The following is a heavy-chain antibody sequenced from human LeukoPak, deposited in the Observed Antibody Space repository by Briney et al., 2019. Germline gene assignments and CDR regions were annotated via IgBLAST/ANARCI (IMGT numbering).Heavy chain of an antibody. Sequence: SVKVSCKASGGTFSSYGITWVRQAPGQGLEWMGGIMPLFNTANYAQQFQGRVTITTDESTSTAYMELSSLRFEDTAMYYCARVDRYHYYLDVWGKGTTVTVSS. J-gene: IGHJ6*03. CDR2: IMPLFNTA. CDR3: ARVDRYHYYLDV. CDR1: GGTFSSYG. V-gene: IGHV1-69*05.